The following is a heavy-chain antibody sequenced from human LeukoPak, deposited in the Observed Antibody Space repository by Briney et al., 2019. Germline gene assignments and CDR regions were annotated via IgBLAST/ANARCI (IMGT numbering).Heavy chain of an antibody. Sequence: GGSLRLSCEASGFTFDNYGMTWVRQTPGKGLEWVSGINCSGGSKGYADSVKGRFSISRDNAKNSLYLQMNSLRAEDTALYYCARLAYCGGDCFSGDYYYYMDVWGKGTTVTVSS. V-gene: IGHV3-20*04. CDR2: INCSGGSK. J-gene: IGHJ6*03. D-gene: IGHD2-21*02. CDR3: ARLAYCGGDCFSGDYYYYMDV. CDR1: GFTFDNYG.